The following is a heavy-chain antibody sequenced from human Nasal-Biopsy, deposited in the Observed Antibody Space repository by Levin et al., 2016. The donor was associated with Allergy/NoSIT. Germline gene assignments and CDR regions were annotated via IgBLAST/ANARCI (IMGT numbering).Heavy chain of an antibody. V-gene: IGHV3-30-3*01. CDR1: GFTLSRYV. J-gene: IGHJ4*02. CDR3: ARDLGETDDY. CDR2: ISNDGSNK. D-gene: IGHD3-16*01. Sequence: SLKISCAASGFTLSRYVMHWVRQAPGKGLEWVADISNDGSNKFYAESVKGRFTISRDNSENTLYLQMNSLRAQDTAVYHCARDLGETDDYWGQGTLVTVSS.